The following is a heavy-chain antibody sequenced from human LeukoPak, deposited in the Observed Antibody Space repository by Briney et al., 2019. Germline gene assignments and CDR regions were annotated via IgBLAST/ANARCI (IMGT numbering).Heavy chain of an antibody. J-gene: IGHJ4*02. Sequence: AGGSLRLSCAASGFTFSTYSMNWVRQAPGKGLEWVSYISYSSSAIYYADSVKGRFTISRDSAKNSLYLQMNSLRDEDTAVYYCARDSYGSSGYYYVSDYWGQGTLVTVSS. CDR2: ISYSSSAI. CDR1: GFTFSTYS. D-gene: IGHD3-22*01. V-gene: IGHV3-48*02. CDR3: ARDSYGSSGYYYVSDY.